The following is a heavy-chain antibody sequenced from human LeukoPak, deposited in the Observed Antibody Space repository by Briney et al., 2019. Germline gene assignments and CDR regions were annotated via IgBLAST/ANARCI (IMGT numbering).Heavy chain of an antibody. CDR2: KHYSGTT. V-gene: IGHV4-31*03. J-gene: IGHJ4*02. CDR3: ARPTWLQPTFYFDD. CDR1: GGSVSSGTYY. D-gene: IGHD5-24*01. Sequence: SKTLSLTCTVSGGSVSSGTYYWTWIRQHPGRGLEWIGFKHYSGTTYYNPSLRSRVSISVDTSKNQFSLILSSVTAADTAVYYCARPTWLQPTFYFDDWGQGTLVTVSS.